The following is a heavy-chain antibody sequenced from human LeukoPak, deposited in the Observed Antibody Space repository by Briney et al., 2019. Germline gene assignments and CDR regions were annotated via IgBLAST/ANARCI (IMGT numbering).Heavy chain of an antibody. J-gene: IGHJ4*02. V-gene: IGHV1-2*02. CDR2: INPNSGGT. CDR1: GYTFTSYS. D-gene: IGHD5-12*01. CDR3: ATPERGYSGYDFGS. Sequence: ASVKVSCKASGYTFTSYSMNWVRQAPGQGLEWMGWINPNSGGTNYAQKFQGRVTMTRDTSISTAYMELSRLRSDDTAVYYCATPERGYSGYDFGSWGQGTLVTVSS.